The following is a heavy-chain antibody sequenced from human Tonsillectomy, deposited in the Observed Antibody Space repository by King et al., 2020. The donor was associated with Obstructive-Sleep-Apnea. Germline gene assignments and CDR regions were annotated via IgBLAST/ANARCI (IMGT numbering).Heavy chain of an antibody. J-gene: IGHJ4*02. D-gene: IGHD4-17*01. CDR3: ARDSYGDDLDY. CDR2: IYSSGST. V-gene: IGHV4-59*01. CDR1: GGSISRYY. Sequence: QLQESGPGLVKPSETLSLTCTVSGGSISRYYWKWIRQPPGRGLEWIGNIYSSGSTNYNPSLKSRVTLSVDTSKNQFSLKLSSVPAADTAVYYCARDSYGDDLDYWGQGTLVTVSS.